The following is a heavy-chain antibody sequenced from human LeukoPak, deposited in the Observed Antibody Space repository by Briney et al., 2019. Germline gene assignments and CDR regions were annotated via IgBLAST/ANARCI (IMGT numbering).Heavy chain of an antibody. CDR2: TYTSGST. Sequence: SETLSLTCSVSGDSISSGSYYWSWIRQPAGKGLEWIGRTYTSGSTNYNPSLKSRVTISVDTSKNQFSLKLSSVTAADTAVYYCARAWGDYDFWSGPFDYWGQGTLVTVSS. V-gene: IGHV4-61*02. J-gene: IGHJ4*02. D-gene: IGHD3-3*01. CDR3: ARAWGDYDFWSGPFDY. CDR1: GDSISSGSYY.